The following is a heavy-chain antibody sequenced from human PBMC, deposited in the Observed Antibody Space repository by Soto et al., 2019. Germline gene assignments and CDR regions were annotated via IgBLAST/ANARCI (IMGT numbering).Heavy chain of an antibody. V-gene: IGHV3-23*01. CDR3: AKDTLVGAPNTDY. J-gene: IGHJ4*02. CDR1: GFTFSSYG. D-gene: IGHD1-26*01. Sequence: EVQLLESGGGLVQPGGSLRLSCAASGFTFSSYGMTWVRQAPGKGLEWVSSISGSGGSTYYADSVKGRFTISRDNSKNTLYLQMNRLRAEDTAVYFCAKDTLVGAPNTDYWGQGTLVTVSS. CDR2: ISGSGGST.